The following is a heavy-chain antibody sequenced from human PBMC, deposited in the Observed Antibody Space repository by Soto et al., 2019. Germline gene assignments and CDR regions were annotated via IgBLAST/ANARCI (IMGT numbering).Heavy chain of an antibody. CDR2: IYPGDSDT. CDR1: GDSFTGYW. Sequence: GESLKISCEASGDSFTGYWIGWVRQMPGKGLEGMGIIYPGDSDTKYSPSFQGQVTMSADKSISTAYLQWNSLKASDTAMYYCASDGLSSSSSSDYRGQGTLVTVSS. V-gene: IGHV5-51*01. J-gene: IGHJ4*02. CDR3: ASDGLSSSSSSDY. D-gene: IGHD6-6*01.